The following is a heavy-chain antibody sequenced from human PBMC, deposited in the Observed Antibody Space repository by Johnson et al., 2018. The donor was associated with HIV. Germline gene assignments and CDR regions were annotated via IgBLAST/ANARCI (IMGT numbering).Heavy chain of an antibody. Sequence: QVQLVESGGGVVQPGRSLRLSCAASGFTFSSYGMHWVRQAPGKGLEWVAVISYDGSNKYYADSVKGRFTISRDNAKNSLYQQMNSLRAEDTAVYYCARDVIKVIAARDDAFDIWGQGTMVTVSS. CDR2: ISYDGSNK. CDR1: GFTFSSYG. V-gene: IGHV3-30*03. CDR3: ARDVIKVIAARDDAFDI. J-gene: IGHJ3*02. D-gene: IGHD6-6*01.